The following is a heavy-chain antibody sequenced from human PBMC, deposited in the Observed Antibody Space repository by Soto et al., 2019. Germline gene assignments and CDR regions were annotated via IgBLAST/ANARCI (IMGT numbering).Heavy chain of an antibody. V-gene: IGHV1-2*02. CDR2: IDPDTGDT. CDR1: GYSFTGYY. D-gene: IGHD2-21*01. CDR3: ARVIKIVRAGTVSDF. Sequence: ASVKVSFKASGYSFTGYYIHWVRQAPGQGLEWMGWIDPDTGDTASAEQFQGRVTMRKDTSISTVYMELNSLRSDDTAIYYCARVIKIVRAGTVSDFWGQGTLVTVSS. J-gene: IGHJ4*02.